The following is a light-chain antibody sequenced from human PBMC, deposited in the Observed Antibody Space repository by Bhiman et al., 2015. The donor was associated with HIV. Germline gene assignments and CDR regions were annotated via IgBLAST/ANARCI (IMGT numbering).Light chain of an antibody. CDR2: QDN. CDR1: KLGDKY. V-gene: IGLV3-1*01. CDR3: QAWDNSILI. J-gene: IGLJ2*01. Sequence: SYELTQTPSVSVSPGQTATITCSGDKLGDKYACWYQQKPGQSPVLVIYQDNKRPSGIPERFSGSNSGNTATLTISGTQAMDEADYYCQAWDNSILIFGGGTKLTVL.